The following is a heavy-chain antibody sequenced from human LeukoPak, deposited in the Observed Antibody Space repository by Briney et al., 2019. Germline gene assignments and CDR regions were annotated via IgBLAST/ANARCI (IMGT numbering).Heavy chain of an antibody. V-gene: IGHV3-11*01. CDR2: ISSSGSTI. D-gene: IGHD1-20*01. CDR3: TTDFDNWNDVDY. Sequence: GGSLRLSCAASGFTFSDYYMSWIRQAPGKGLEWVSYISSSGSTIYYADSVKGRFTISRDNAKNSLYLQMNSLRAEDTAVYYCTTDFDNWNDVDYWGQGTLVTVSS. J-gene: IGHJ4*02. CDR1: GFTFSDYY.